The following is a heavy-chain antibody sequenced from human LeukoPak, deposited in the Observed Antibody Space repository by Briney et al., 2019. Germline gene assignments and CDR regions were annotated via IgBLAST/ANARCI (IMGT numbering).Heavy chain of an antibody. CDR3: ARQQQLVFNFQRYGWFDP. CDR1: GGSISSFY. J-gene: IGHJ5*02. D-gene: IGHD6-13*01. V-gene: IGHV4-59*01. Sequence: SETLSLTCTVSGGSISSFYWSWIRQPPGNGLEWIGYIYYTGNTYYNPSLKSRVSISVDTSKNQFSLKLTSVTAADTAVYYCARQQQLVFNFQRYGWFDPWVQGTLVTVSS. CDR2: IYYTGNT.